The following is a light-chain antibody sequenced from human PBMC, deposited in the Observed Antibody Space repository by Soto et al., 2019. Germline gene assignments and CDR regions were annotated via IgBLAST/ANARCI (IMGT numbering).Light chain of an antibody. J-gene: IGLJ1*01. CDR1: SEDIGGYNY. Sequence: QSALTQPASVSGSPGQSITISCSGTSEDIGGYNYVSWYQHHPGKAPKLMIYAVSNRPSGLSSRFSGSKSGNTASLTISGLQADDEADYYCSSYTSSSTLVFGTGTKVTVL. V-gene: IGLV2-14*01. CDR2: AVS. CDR3: SSYTSSSTLV.